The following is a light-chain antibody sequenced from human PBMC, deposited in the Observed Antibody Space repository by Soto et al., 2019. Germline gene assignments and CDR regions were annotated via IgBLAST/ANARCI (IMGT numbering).Light chain of an antibody. CDR1: SSDVGSYNL. J-gene: IGLJ2*01. CDR3: CSYAASSASVV. CDR2: EGS. V-gene: IGLV2-23*01. Sequence: QSALTQPASVSGSPGQSITISCTGTSSDVGSYNLVSWYQQHPGKAPKLMIYEGSKRPSGVSIRFSGSKSGNTASLTTSGLQGEDAADYYFCSYAASSASVVFGGGTKLTVL.